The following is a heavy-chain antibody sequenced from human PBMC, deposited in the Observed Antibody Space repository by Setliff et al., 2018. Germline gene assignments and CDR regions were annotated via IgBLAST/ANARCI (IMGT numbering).Heavy chain of an antibody. CDR3: ARGRLSFGSYGSGNQWKYYYYMDV. V-gene: IGHV4-4*08. Sequence: SETLSLTCSVSGDSLRNDYWTWIRQPPGKGLEWIGNMHAGGNINYNPSLKGRVTLSLATSKSQFSLNLTSVTAADTAIYYCARGRLSFGSYGSGNQWKYYYYMDVWGKGTTVTVSS. CDR1: GDSLRNDY. J-gene: IGHJ6*03. D-gene: IGHD3-10*01. CDR2: MHAGGNI.